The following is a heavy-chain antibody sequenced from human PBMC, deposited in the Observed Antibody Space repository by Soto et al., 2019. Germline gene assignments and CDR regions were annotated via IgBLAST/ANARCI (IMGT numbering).Heavy chain of an antibody. V-gene: IGHV4-31*03. CDR2: IYYSGST. J-gene: IGHJ4*02. D-gene: IGHD6-19*01. CDR1: GGSISSGGYY. Sequence: QVQLQESGPGLVKPSQTLSLTCTVSGGSISSGGYYWNWIRQHPGKGLEWIGYIYYSGSTYYNPSLKSRVTISVDTSKNQFSLKLSSVTAADTAVYYCTRVLLHNSGYYFEYWGQGTLVTVSS. CDR3: TRVLLHNSGYYFEY.